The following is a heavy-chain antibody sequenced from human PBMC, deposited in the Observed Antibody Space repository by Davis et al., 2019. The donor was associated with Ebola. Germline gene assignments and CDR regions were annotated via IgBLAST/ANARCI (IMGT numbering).Heavy chain of an antibody. CDR3: ARDIRYQLLTRVYYYYGMDV. D-gene: IGHD2-2*01. Sequence: GESLKISCAASGFTFSSYSMNWVRQAPGKGLEWVSSISSSSSYIYYADSVKGRFTISRDNAKNSLYLQMNSLRAEDTVVYYCARDIRYQLLTRVYYYYGMDVWGQGTTVTVSS. V-gene: IGHV3-21*01. J-gene: IGHJ6*02. CDR1: GFTFSSYS. CDR2: ISSSSSYI.